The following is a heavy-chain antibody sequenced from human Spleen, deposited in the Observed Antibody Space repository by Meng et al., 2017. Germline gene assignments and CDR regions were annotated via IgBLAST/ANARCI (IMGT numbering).Heavy chain of an antibody. Sequence: QVQLQESGPGLVRASGTLSLTCAVSGYSISRGHWWSWVRQSPGKGLQWIGEIYHSGSTNYNPSLKSRVTISVDKSKNQFSLKLSSVTAADTAVYYCATSFWSGYSYWGQGTLVTVSS. J-gene: IGHJ4*02. V-gene: IGHV4-4*02. CDR1: GYSISRGHW. CDR3: ATSFWSGYSY. D-gene: IGHD3-3*01. CDR2: IYHSGST.